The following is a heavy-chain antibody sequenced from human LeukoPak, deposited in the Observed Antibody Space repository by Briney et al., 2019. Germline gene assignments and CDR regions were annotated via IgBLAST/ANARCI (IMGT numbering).Heavy chain of an antibody. D-gene: IGHD1-26*01. CDR2: IRYDGSNK. CDR3: AKDRRVGAKESQFDY. J-gene: IGHJ4*02. V-gene: IGHV3-30*02. CDR1: GFTFSSYG. Sequence: GGSLRLSCAASGFTFSSYGMHWVRQAPGKGLEWVAFIRYDGSNKYYADSVKGRFTISRDNSKNTLYLQMNSLRAEDTAVYYCAKDRRVGAKESQFDYWGQGTLVTVSS.